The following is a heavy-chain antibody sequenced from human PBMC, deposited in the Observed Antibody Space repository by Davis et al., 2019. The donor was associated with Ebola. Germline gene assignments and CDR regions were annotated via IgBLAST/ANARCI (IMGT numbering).Heavy chain of an antibody. J-gene: IGHJ5*02. CDR1: GCSISSYY. CDR3: ARTGIWFDP. CDR2: IYYSGST. V-gene: IGHV4-59*01. Sequence: SETLSLTCTVSGCSISSYYWRCIRHLPGKGLDWIGYIYYSGSTNYNPSLKSRVTISVDTSKNQFSLKLSSVTAADTAVYYCARTGIWFDPWGKGTLVTVSS.